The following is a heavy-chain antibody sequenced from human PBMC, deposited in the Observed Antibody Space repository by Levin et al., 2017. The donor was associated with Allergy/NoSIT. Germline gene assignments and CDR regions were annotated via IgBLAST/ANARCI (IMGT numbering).Heavy chain of an antibody. V-gene: IGHV4-59*01. Sequence: SETLSLTCTVSGGSISSYYWSWIRQPPGKGLEWIGYIYDSGSTYYNPSLKSRVTISVDTSKNQFSLRLSSVTAADTAVYYCARSGVEPHLRLDPWGQGALVTVSS. CDR2: IYDSGST. CDR1: GGSISSYY. CDR3: ARSGVEPHLRLDP. D-gene: IGHD1-14*01. J-gene: IGHJ5*02.